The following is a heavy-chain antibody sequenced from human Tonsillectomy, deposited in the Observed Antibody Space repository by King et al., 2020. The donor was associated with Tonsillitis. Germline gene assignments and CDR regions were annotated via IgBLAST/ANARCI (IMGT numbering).Heavy chain of an antibody. V-gene: IGHV3-7*03. CDR2: IRRDGSQK. Sequence: VQLVESGGDLVQPGGSLRLSCAASGFTFSDSWMTWVRQAPGKGLEWVANIRRDGSQKYYVDSVKGRFTISRDNAKKSLYLQMDSLRAEDTAVYYCAREMTPSDSTFYYDALDIWGQGTMVTVSS. CDR3: AREMTPSDSTFYYDALDI. D-gene: IGHD3-22*01. CDR1: GFTFSDSW. J-gene: IGHJ3*02.